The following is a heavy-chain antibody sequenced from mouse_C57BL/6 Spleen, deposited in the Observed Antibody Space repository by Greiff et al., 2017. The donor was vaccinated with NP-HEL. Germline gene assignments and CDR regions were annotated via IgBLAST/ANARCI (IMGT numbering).Heavy chain of an antibody. V-gene: IGHV1-64*01. D-gene: IGHD1-1*01. Sequence: QVQLQQPGAELVKPGASVKLSCKASGYTFTSYWMHWVKQRPGQGLEWIGMIHPNSGSTNYNEKFKSKATLTVDKSSSTAYMQLSSLTSEDSAVYYCARCPYGSSYFDYWGQGTTLTVSS. CDR2: IHPNSGST. CDR3: ARCPYGSSYFDY. J-gene: IGHJ2*01. CDR1: GYTFTSYW.